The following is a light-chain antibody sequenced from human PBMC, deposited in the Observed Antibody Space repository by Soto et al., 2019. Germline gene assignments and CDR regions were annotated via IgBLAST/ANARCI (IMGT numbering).Light chain of an antibody. V-gene: IGLV2-14*03. J-gene: IGLJ1*01. CDR1: GTDVGAYDY. CDR3: SSYTSSSIVYV. Sequence: QSVLTQPASASGSPGQSITISCTGTGTDVGAYDYVSWYQQHPGKAPKLVIYDVNNRPSGVSSRFSGSKSGNTASLTISGLQAEDEADYYCSSYTSSSIVYVFGTGTKV. CDR2: DVN.